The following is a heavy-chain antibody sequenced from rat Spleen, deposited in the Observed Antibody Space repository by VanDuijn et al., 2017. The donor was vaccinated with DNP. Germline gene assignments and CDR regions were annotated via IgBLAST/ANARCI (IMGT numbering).Heavy chain of an antibody. J-gene: IGHJ2*01. CDR3: ARHVLPLRVWDY. D-gene: IGHD1-4*01. Sequence: EVRLVESGGDLVQPGRSLKLSCVASRFTFNNFWMTWVRQAPTKGLEWVAYISYDGGRTYFGDSVKGRFTISRDNAKSTLYLQMNSLRSEDMATYYCARHVLPLRVWDYWGQGVMVTVSS. CDR2: ISYDGGRT. V-gene: IGHV5-22*01. CDR1: RFTFNNFW.